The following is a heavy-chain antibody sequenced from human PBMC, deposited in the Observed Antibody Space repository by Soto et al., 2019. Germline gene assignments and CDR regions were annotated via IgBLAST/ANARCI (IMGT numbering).Heavy chain of an antibody. Sequence: SETLSLTCTVSGGSISSYYWSWIRQPPGKGLEWIGEINHSGSTNYNPSLKSRVTISVDTSKNQFSLKLSSVTAADTAVYYCARGGLVVVAARWFDPWGQGTLVTVSS. V-gene: IGHV4-34*01. CDR2: INHSGST. D-gene: IGHD2-15*01. CDR3: ARGGLVVVAARWFDP. CDR1: GGSISSYY. J-gene: IGHJ5*02.